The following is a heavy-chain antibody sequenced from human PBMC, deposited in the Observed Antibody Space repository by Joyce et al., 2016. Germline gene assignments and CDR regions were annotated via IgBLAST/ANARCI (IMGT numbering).Heavy chain of an antibody. CDR2: ISSTGSTK. CDR1: GFTFSSYE. V-gene: IGHV3-48*03. D-gene: IGHD2-15*01. CDR3: ASHCSGGSCYFGAENYFDN. J-gene: IGHJ4*02. Sequence: EVRLVESGGGLVQPGGSLRLSCAASGFTFSSYEMNWVRQATGKGLEWVSYISSTGSTKYYAESVKGRFTISRDNVKNSLYLQMNSLRAEDTAVYYCASHCSGGSCYFGAENYFDNWGQGTLVTVSS.